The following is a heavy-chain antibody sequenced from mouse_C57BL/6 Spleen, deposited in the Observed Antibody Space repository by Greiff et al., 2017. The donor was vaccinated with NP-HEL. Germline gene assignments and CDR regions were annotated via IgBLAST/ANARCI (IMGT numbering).Heavy chain of an antibody. D-gene: IGHD1-1*01. V-gene: IGHV5-6*01. CDR3: ARPGYGSSWFAY. CDR1: GFTFSSYG. CDR2: ISSGGSYT. Sequence: EVQRVESGGDLVKPGGSLKLSCAASGFTFSSYGMSWVRQTPDKRLEWVATISSGGSYTYYPDSVKGRFTISRDNAKNTLYLQMSRLKSEDTAMYYCARPGYGSSWFAYWGQGTLVTVSA. J-gene: IGHJ3*01.